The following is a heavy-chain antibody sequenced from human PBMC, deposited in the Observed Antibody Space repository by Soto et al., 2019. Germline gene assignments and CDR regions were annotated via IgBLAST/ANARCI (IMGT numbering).Heavy chain of an antibody. CDR2: IIPILGIA. J-gene: IGHJ5*02. CDR3: ARSITMVRGVNTDWFDP. CDR1: GGTFSSYT. V-gene: IGHV1-69*02. Sequence: QVQLVQSGAEVKKPGSSVKVSCKASGGTFSSYTISWVRQAPGQGLEWMGRIIPILGIANYAQKFQGRVTITAEKTKSTAYKELSSLRSEDTAVYYCARSITMVRGVNTDWFDPWGQGTLVNVSS. D-gene: IGHD3-10*01.